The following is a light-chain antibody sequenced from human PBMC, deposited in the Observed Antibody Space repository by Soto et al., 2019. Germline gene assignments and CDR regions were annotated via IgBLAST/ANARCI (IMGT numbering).Light chain of an antibody. Sequence: ETVLTQTPGTLSLSPGERATLSCRASESISSSYLAWYQQKPVQAPRLLIYGASSGATGIPERFGGSGSGTDFTLSISRLEPEAFAVYYCQQYGSSLPVTFGGGTKVEIK. CDR1: ESISSSY. J-gene: IGKJ4*01. CDR2: GAS. V-gene: IGKV3-20*01. CDR3: QQYGSSLPVT.